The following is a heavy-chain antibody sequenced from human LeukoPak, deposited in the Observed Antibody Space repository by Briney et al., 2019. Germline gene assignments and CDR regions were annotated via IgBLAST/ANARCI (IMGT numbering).Heavy chain of an antibody. Sequence: PGGSLRLSCSASGFTFSSYAMHWVRQAPGKGLEYVSAISSNGGSTYYADSVKGRFTISRDNSKNTLYLQMSSLRAEDTAVYYCVKEATMIVVVRGYDYWGQGTLVTVSS. CDR1: GFTFSSYA. V-gene: IGHV3-64D*09. D-gene: IGHD3-22*01. CDR3: VKEATMIVVVRGYDY. CDR2: ISSNGGST. J-gene: IGHJ4*02.